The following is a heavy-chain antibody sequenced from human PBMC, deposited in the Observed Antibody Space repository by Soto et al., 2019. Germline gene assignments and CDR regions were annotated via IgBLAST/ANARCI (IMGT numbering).Heavy chain of an antibody. D-gene: IGHD1-26*01. CDR3: ATRSLFSRESGP. CDR1: GYSFATYW. CDR2: IYPGDSRT. Sequence: GESLKISCKAPGYSFATYWIGWVRQMPGKGLEWMGVIYPGDSRTRYNPSFQGQVTISADKSITTAYLQWSSLKASDSAMYYCATRSLFSRESGPWGPGTLVIVSP. V-gene: IGHV5-51*01. J-gene: IGHJ5*02.